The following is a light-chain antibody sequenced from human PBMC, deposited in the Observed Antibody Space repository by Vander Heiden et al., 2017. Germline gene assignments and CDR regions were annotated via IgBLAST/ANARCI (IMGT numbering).Light chain of an antibody. J-gene: IGKJ3*01. CDR1: QSVSSY. V-gene: IGKV3-11*01. CDR2: DAS. Sequence: EIVLTQSTATLPLSPGERATLSCRASQSVSSYLAWYQQKPGQAPRLLIYDASNRATGIPARFSGSGSGTDFTLTISSLEPEDFAVYYCQQRSNWPPPTFGPGTKVDIK. CDR3: QQRSNWPPPT.